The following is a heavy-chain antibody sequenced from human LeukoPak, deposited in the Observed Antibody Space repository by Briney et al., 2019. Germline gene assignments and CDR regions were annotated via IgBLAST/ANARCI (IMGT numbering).Heavy chain of an antibody. D-gene: IGHD3-22*01. V-gene: IGHV3-23*01. J-gene: IGHJ4*02. CDR3: ARASYDSSGYYYVPFDY. CDR2: ISGSGGST. Sequence: GGTLRLSCAASGFTFSSYGMSWVRQAPGKGLEWVSAISGSGGSTYYADSVKGRFTISRDNSKNTLYLQMNSLRAEDTALYYCARASYDSSGYYYVPFDYWGQGTLVTVSS. CDR1: GFTFSSYG.